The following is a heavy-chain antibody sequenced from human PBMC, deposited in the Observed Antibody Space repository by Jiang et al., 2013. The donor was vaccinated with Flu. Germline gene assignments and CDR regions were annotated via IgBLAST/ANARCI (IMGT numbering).Heavy chain of an antibody. V-gene: IGHV1-46*01. Sequence: CQTSGYTFTSYSLQWVRQTPGQGLEWIGVINPSGGGTNYAQKFQGRVTMTRDKSTNTFYMDLRRLRSDDTAVYFCARDYGGQSYKFDYWGQGTQVTVS. D-gene: IGHD4-23*01. CDR2: INPSGGGT. CDR1: GYTFTSYS. CDR3: ARDYGGQSYKFDY. J-gene: IGHJ4*02.